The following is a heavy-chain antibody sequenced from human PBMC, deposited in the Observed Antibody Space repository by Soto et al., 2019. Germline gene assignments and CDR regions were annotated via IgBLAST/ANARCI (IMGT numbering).Heavy chain of an antibody. CDR3: ARDYPALYDILTGYYQAVDHYGMDV. V-gene: IGHV1-18*01. Sequence: GASVKVSCKASGYTFTSYGISWVRQAPGQGLEWMGWISAYNGNTNYAQKLQGRVTMTTDTSTSTAYMELRSLRSDDTAVYYCARDYPALYDILTGYYQAVDHYGMDVWGQGTTVTVAS. CDR2: ISAYNGNT. D-gene: IGHD3-9*01. J-gene: IGHJ6*02. CDR1: GYTFTSYG.